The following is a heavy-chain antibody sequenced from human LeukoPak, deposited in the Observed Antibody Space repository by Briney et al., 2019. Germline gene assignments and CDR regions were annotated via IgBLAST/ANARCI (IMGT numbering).Heavy chain of an antibody. V-gene: IGHV4-34*01. J-gene: IGHJ3*02. Sequence: PSETLSLTCAVYGGSFRGYYGSWIRQRPGKGREWIGEINHRGSTNYNPSLKTRVTISVDTSKNQFSLELSSVTAADTAVYYCEGVPAADDAFDIWGQGTMVTVSS. CDR1: GGSFRGYY. CDR3: EGVPAADDAFDI. CDR2: INHRGST. D-gene: IGHD2-15*01.